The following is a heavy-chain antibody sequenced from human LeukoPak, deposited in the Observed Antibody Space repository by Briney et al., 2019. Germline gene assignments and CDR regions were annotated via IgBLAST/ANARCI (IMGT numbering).Heavy chain of an antibody. CDR2: ITASGTAM. Sequence: GGSLRLSCAASGFTFSSYSMNWVRQAPGKGLEWVSHITASGTAMFYADSVKGRFTISRDNAKNSLYLQMNSLRDEDTAVYYCASRGSYRFDYWGQGTLVTVSS. D-gene: IGHD1-26*01. V-gene: IGHV3-48*02. J-gene: IGHJ4*02. CDR3: ASRGSYRFDY. CDR1: GFTFSSYS.